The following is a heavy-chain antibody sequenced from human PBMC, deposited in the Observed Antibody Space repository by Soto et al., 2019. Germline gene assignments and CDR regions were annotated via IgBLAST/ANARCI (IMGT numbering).Heavy chain of an antibody. Sequence: PGGSLRLSCAASGFTFSSYAMHWVRQAPGKGLEWVAVISYDGSNKYYADSVKGRFTISRDNSKNTLYLQMNSLRAEDTAVYYCAILHTMVRGAYYRANWFDPWGQGTLVTVSS. D-gene: IGHD3-10*01. CDR1: GFTFSSYA. CDR2: ISYDGSNK. CDR3: AILHTMVRGAYYRANWFDP. V-gene: IGHV3-30-3*01. J-gene: IGHJ5*02.